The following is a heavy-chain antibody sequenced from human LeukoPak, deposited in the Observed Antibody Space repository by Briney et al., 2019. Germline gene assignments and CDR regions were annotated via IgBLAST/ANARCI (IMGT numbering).Heavy chain of an antibody. V-gene: IGHV4-38-2*02. Sequence: SETLSLTCTVSGYSISSGYYWGWIRQPPGKGLEWIGSIYHSGSTYYNPSLKSRVTISVDTSKNQFSLKLSSVTAADTAVYYCARDPHQAGNFDYWGQGTLVTVSS. CDR3: ARDPHQAGNFDY. D-gene: IGHD6-19*01. J-gene: IGHJ4*02. CDR1: GYSISSGYY. CDR2: IYHSGST.